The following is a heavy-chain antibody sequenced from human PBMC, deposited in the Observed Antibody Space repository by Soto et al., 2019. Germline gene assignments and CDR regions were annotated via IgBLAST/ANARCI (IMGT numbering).Heavy chain of an antibody. Sequence: QVQLVQSGAEVKKPGASVKVSCKASGYTFSSYAISWVRQAPGQGLEWMGGIIPIFGTANYAQKFQGRVTITADESTSTDYMELSSLRSEDTAVYYCARGVRFLEWLSRFDYWGQGTLVTVSS. CDR3: ARGVRFLEWLSRFDY. CDR1: GYTFSSYA. D-gene: IGHD3-3*01. V-gene: IGHV1-69*01. J-gene: IGHJ4*02. CDR2: IIPIFGTA.